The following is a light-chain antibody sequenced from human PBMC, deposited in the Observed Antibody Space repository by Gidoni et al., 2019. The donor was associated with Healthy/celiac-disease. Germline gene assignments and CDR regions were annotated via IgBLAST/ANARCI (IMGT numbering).Light chain of an antibody. V-gene: IGKV1-39*01. Sequence: DIEMTQYPSSLSASEGDRVTITCRASQSISIYLNWYQQKPGKAPKLLIYAASSLQSGVPSRFSGSGSGTDFTLTISSLQPEDFATYYCQQSYSTPYTFGQGTKLEIK. CDR2: AAS. J-gene: IGKJ2*01. CDR1: QSISIY. CDR3: QQSYSTPYT.